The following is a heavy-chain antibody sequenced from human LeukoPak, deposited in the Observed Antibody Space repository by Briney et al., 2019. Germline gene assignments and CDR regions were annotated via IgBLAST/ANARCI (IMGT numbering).Heavy chain of an antibody. CDR1: GFTFSSYE. CDR2: ISSSGSTI. D-gene: IGHD3-22*01. CDR3: ARIYYDSSGPRSPAFDY. J-gene: IGHJ4*02. Sequence: PRGSPSLSCAASGFTFSSYEMNWVRQAPGKGLEWVSYISSSGSTIYYADSVKGRFTIYRDNAKNSLYLQMNSLRAEDTAVYYCARIYYDSSGPRSPAFDYWGQGALVTLSS. V-gene: IGHV3-48*03.